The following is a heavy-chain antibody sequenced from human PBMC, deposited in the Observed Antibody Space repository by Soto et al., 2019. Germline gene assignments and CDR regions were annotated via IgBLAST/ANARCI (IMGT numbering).Heavy chain of an antibody. D-gene: IGHD3-9*01. Sequence: GESLKISCKGSGYSFTTYWIGWVRQMPGKGLEWMGVIYPGDSDTRYSPSFQGQVTISADKSINTAYLYWSTLKASDTAMYYCARLPALEYFDWILDYWGQGTLVTV. J-gene: IGHJ4*02. V-gene: IGHV5-51*01. CDR3: ARLPALEYFDWILDY. CDR1: GYSFTTYW. CDR2: IYPGDSDT.